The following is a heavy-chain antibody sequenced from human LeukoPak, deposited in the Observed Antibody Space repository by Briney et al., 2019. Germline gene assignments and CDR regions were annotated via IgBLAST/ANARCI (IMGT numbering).Heavy chain of an antibody. CDR2: ISTSSSYI. Sequence: GGSLRLSCAASGFTFSNYNMNWVRQAPGKGLEWVSFISTSSSYIYYADSVKGRFTISRHNAKNSLYLQMNSLRAEDTAVYYCARDRDSSGYWDDAFDIWGQGTMVTVSS. J-gene: IGHJ3*02. CDR3: ARDRDSSGYWDDAFDI. D-gene: IGHD3-22*01. V-gene: IGHV3-21*01. CDR1: GFTFSNYN.